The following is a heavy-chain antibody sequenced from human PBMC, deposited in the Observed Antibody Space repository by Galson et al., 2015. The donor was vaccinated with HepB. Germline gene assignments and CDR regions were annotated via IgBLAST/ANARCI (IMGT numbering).Heavy chain of an antibody. CDR2: ISSSSDSI. Sequence: SLRLSCAASGFSFRSYSMNWVRQAPGKGLEWVSSISSSSDSIYYADSVKGRFTVSRDNAKNSLYLQMNSLRAEDTAVYYCARGPDFWRGYFPMCDSWGQGTLVTVSS. J-gene: IGHJ4*02. CDR3: ARGPDFWRGYFPMCDS. V-gene: IGHV3-21*01. CDR1: GFSFRSYS. D-gene: IGHD3-3*01.